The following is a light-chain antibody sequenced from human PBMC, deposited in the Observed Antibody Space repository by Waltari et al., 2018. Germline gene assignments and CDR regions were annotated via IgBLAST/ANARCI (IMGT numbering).Light chain of an antibody. CDR3: HQRYTWPRLT. CDR1: QRVRTY. V-gene: IGKV3-11*01. J-gene: IGKJ4*01. Sequence: DIVLTQSPVTLSLSPGERATLACSASQRVRTYLPWYQHKPGLAPRLLIFDSSNRATSIPARFTGSGSGTDCTHTSSSLEPDDFAVYYCHQRYTWPRLTFGGGTKVEIK. CDR2: DSS.